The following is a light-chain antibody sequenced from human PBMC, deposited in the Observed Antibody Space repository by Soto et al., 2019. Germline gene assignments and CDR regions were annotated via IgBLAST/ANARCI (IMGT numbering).Light chain of an antibody. CDR3: QQYSHLIT. V-gene: IGKV1-12*01. CDR2: AAS. J-gene: IGKJ5*01. Sequence: DIQMTQSPSSVSASVGDRVTITCRASQDISNWLAWYQQKPGKAPKLLIYAASSLQSGVPSRFSGSGSGTDFTLTVSSLQPEDIATYYCQQYSHLITFGQGTRLEIK. CDR1: QDISNW.